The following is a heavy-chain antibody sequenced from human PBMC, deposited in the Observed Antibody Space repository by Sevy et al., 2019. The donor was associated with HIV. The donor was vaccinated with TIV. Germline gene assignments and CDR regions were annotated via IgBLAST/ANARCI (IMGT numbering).Heavy chain of an antibody. V-gene: IGHV3-21*01. CDR2: ISSRTSYI. Sequence: GGSLRLSCAASGFMFSSFTMNWVRQAPGKGLEWVSSISSRTSYIYYADSVKGRFTISRDNAKNSLYLQMNSLRAEDTAVYYCARGLDYFDYWGQGTLVTVSS. CDR1: GFMFSSFT. CDR3: ARGLDYFDY. J-gene: IGHJ4*02. D-gene: IGHD3-9*01.